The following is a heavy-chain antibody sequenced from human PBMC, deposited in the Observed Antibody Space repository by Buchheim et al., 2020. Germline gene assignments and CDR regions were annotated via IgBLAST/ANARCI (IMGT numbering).Heavy chain of an antibody. V-gene: IGHV3-23*01. CDR2: TSGSGGRT. CDR1: VFTFSSYA. J-gene: IGHJ5*02. CDR3: AKDSKYCSSTSCYINWFDP. Sequence: EVQLLESGGGLVQPGGSLRLSCAASVFTFSSYAMSGVRQAPGKGREWVSATSGSGGRTHYADSVKGRFTISRDNPKNTLDLQMNSLRAEDTAVYYCAKDSKYCSSTSCYINWFDPWGKGTL. D-gene: IGHD2-2*01.